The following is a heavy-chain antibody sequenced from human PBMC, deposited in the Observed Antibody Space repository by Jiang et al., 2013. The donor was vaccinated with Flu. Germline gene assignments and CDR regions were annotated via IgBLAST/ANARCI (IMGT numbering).Heavy chain of an antibody. CDR3: AHIWDYDYIWGSYRYPVFDY. V-gene: IGHV2-5*02. J-gene: IGHJ4*02. D-gene: IGHD3-16*02. CDR1: GFSLSTSGVG. Sequence: KPTQTLTLTCTFSGFSLSTSGVGVGWIRQPPGKALEWLALIYWDDDKRYSPSLKSRLTIAKDTSKNQVVLTMTNMDPVDTATYYCAHIWDYDYIWGSYRYPVFDYWGQGTLVTVSS. CDR2: IYWDDDK.